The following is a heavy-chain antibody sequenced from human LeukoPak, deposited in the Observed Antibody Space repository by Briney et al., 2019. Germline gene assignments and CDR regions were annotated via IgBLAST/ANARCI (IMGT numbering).Heavy chain of an antibody. CDR3: ARRGGNYADY. CDR1: VGSISSSSYY. V-gene: IGHV4-39*01. J-gene: IGHJ4*02. D-gene: IGHD1-26*01. Sequence: SETLPLTCTVSVGSISSSSYYLGWIRQPPGKGLEWIGSIYYSGSTYYNPSLKSRVTISVDTSKNQFSLKLSSVTAADTAVYYCARRGGNYADYWGQGTLVTVSS. CDR2: IYYSGST.